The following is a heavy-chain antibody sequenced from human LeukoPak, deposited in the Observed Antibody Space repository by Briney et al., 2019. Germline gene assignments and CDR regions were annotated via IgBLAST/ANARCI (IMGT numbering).Heavy chain of an antibody. CDR3: AKDRRCSGGSCYIYDY. V-gene: IGHV3-23*01. Sequence: QPGGSLRLSCAASGFTFSSYAMSWVRQAPGKGLEWVSAISGSGGSTYYADSVKGRFTISRDNSKNTLYLQMNSLRAEDTAVYYCAKDRRCSGGSCYIYDYWGQGTLVTVSS. D-gene: IGHD2-15*01. CDR2: ISGSGGST. J-gene: IGHJ4*02. CDR1: GFTFSSYA.